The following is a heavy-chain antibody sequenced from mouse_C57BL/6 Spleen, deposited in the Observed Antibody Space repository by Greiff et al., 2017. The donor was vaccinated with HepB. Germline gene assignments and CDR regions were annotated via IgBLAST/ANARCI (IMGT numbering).Heavy chain of an antibody. Sequence: EVKLVESGTVLARPGASVKMSCKTSGYTFTSYWMHWVKQRPGQGLEWIGAIYPGNSDTSYNQKFKGKAKLTAVTSASTAYMELSSLTNEDSAVYYCTRSDYGSSDGGFAYWGQGTLVTVAA. CDR3: TRSDYGSSDGGFAY. V-gene: IGHV1-5*01. CDR1: GYTFTSYW. CDR2: IYPGNSDT. D-gene: IGHD1-1*01. J-gene: IGHJ3*01.